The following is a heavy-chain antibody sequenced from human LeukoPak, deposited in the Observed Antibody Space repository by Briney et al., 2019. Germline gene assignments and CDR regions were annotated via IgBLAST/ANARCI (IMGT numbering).Heavy chain of an antibody. CDR2: IYYSGST. V-gene: IGHV4-59*01. Sequence: SEALSLTCTVSGGSISSYYWSWIRQPPGKGLEWIGYIYYSGSTNYNPSLKSRVTISVDTSKNQFSLKLSSVTAADTAVYYCASYSYYYDSSGYFDYWGQGTLVTVSS. CDR3: ASYSYYYDSSGYFDY. CDR1: GGSISSYY. J-gene: IGHJ4*02. D-gene: IGHD3-22*01.